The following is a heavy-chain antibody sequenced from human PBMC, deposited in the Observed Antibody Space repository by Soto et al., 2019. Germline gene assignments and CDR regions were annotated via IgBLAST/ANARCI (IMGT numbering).Heavy chain of an antibody. D-gene: IGHD6-13*01. CDR2: INAGNGNT. J-gene: IGHJ4*02. CDR3: AREYISSWFDY. V-gene: IGHV1-3*01. Sequence: GASVKVSCKASGYTFTSYGISWVRQAPGQGLEWMAWINAGNGNTKYSQKFQGRVTITRDTSASTAYMELSRLTFDDTAVYYCAREYISSWFDYWGQGTLVTVSS. CDR1: GYTFTSYG.